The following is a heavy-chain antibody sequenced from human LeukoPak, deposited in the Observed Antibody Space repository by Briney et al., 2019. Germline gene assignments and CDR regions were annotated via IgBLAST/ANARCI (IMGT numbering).Heavy chain of an antibody. CDR3: AKVGDGYNYSPPGH. J-gene: IGHJ4*02. V-gene: IGHV3-21*01. CDR2: IDSSGGYM. CDR1: GFTFNTYS. Sequence: GGSLRLSCEASGFTFNTYSMNWARQAPGKGLEWVSSIDSSGGYMFYADSVKGRFTISRDNSKNTLYLQMNSLRAEDTAVYYCAKVGDGYNYSPPGHWGQGTLVTV. D-gene: IGHD5-24*01.